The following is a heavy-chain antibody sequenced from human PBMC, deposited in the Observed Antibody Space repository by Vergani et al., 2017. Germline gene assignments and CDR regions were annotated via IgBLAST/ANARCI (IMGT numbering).Heavy chain of an antibody. CDR1: GFTFTNFA. Sequence: EVQLLESGGNLVQPGGSLRLSCAASGFTFTNFAMTWVRQAPGEGLEWVSGISGSGGFTYYADSVKGRFTISRDNSKNTMFLQMNNLRAEDTAVYYCAKGNVPGYYDSSGYCGYWGQGNLVNGPS. D-gene: IGHD3-22*01. CDR3: AKGNVPGYYDSSGYCGY. J-gene: IGHJ4*02. CDR2: ISGSGGFT. V-gene: IGHV3-23*01.